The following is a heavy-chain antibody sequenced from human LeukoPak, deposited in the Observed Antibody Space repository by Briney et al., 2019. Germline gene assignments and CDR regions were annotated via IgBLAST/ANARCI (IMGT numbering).Heavy chain of an antibody. J-gene: IGHJ4*02. CDR3: AKVGTGNQYGSGDFDL. D-gene: IGHD3-10*01. CDR1: GFTFSSHS. V-gene: IGHV3-21*01. Sequence: GGSLRLSCAASGFTFSSHSMNWVRQAPGKGLEWVSAISSSSTYTKYADSVKGRFTISRDNDKTSVYLQMDSLRAEDTAVYYCAKVGTGNQYGSGDFDLWGQGILVTVSS. CDR2: ISSSSTYT.